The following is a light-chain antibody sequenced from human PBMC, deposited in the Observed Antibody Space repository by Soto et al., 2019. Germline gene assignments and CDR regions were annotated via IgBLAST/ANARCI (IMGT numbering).Light chain of an antibody. J-gene: IGKJ1*01. CDR3: QQYSNWPRT. CDR2: AAS. Sequence: EIVMTQFPATLSVSPGERATLSCRASQSVRSNLAWYQQIPGQAPRLLIFAASTRATVIPARLRGSGSGTEFTLTISDLQSEDFAVYYCQQYSNWPRTFGQGTKVDIK. CDR1: QSVRSN. V-gene: IGKV3-15*01.